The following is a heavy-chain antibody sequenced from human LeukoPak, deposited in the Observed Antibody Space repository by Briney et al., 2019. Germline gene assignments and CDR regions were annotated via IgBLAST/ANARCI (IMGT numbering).Heavy chain of an antibody. Sequence: GGSLRLSCAASGFNVSYYSMNWVRQAPGKGLEWVSYISFSNSTLYYADSVRGRFTISRDNAKNSLSLQMNSLRAEDTAVYYCAGGGATSFDYWGQGILVTVSA. J-gene: IGHJ4*02. D-gene: IGHD5-12*01. V-gene: IGHV3-48*04. CDR1: GFNVSYYS. CDR2: ISFSNSTL. CDR3: AGGGATSFDY.